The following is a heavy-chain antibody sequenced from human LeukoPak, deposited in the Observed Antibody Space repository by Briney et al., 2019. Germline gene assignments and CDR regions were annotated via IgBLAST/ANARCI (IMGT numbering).Heavy chain of an antibody. CDR3: AREADQDIVLMVYAILGYFDY. J-gene: IGHJ4*02. D-gene: IGHD2-8*01. CDR1: GGSFSGYY. Sequence: SETLSLTCAVYGGSFSGYYWSWIRQPPGKGLEWIGEINHSGSTNYNPSLKSRVTISVDTSKNQFSLKLSSVTAADTAVYYCAREADQDIVLMVYAILGYFDYWGQGTLVTVSS. V-gene: IGHV4-34*01. CDR2: INHSGST.